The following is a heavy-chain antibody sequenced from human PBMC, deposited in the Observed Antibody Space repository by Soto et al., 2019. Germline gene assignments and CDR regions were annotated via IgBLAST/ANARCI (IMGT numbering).Heavy chain of an antibody. D-gene: IGHD6-13*01. CDR3: ARLIAAGDFYAMGV. J-gene: IGHJ6*02. V-gene: IGHV5-51*01. CDR1: GYKFTSYY. CDR2: IYPGDSDT. Sequence: GESLKISCKGSGYKFTSYYIAWVRQMPGKGLDWMGIIYPGDSDTRYSPSFQGQVTISADKSISTAYLQWSSLKASDTAIYYCARLIAAGDFYAMGVWGPGTTVTVSS.